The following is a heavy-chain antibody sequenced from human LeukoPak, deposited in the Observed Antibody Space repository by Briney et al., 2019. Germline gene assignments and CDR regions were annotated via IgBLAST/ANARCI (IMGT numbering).Heavy chain of an antibody. CDR1: GGTFSSYA. CDR3: ARLSETAAYYYTSGYYFLGY. Sequence: SVKVSCKASGGTFSSYAISWVRQAPGQGLEWMGRIIPILGIANYAQKFQGRVTMTRDTSTNTAYMELSGLRSEDTAIYYCARLSETAAYYYTSGYYFLGYWGQGTLVTVDS. D-gene: IGHD3-22*01. J-gene: IGHJ4*02. CDR2: IIPILGIA. V-gene: IGHV1-69*04.